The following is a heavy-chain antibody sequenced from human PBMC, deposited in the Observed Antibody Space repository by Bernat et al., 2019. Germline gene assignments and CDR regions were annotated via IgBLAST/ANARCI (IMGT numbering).Heavy chain of an antibody. D-gene: IGHD2-2*01. CDR2: MNPNSGNT. V-gene: IGHV1-8*01. CDR3: ARAHCSTTSCYPKDAFDI. Sequence: QVQLVQSGAEVKKPGASVKVSCQASGYPFTTYDINWLRQATGQGLEWMGWMNPNSGNTGCAQKFQGRGTMSRNTSISTAYMELSSLRSEDTAVYYCARAHCSTTSCYPKDAFDIWGQGTMVTVSS. J-gene: IGHJ3*02. CDR1: GYPFTTYD.